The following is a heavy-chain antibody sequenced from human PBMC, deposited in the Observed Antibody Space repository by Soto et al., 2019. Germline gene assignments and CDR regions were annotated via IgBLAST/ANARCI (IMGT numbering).Heavy chain of an antibody. D-gene: IGHD2-21*02. CDR3: AKDIFPTAVNDAMDV. CDR2: IPVSGDTT. V-gene: IGHV3-23*01. CDR1: GFTFSDYA. Sequence: EMQLLESGGGLVQPGGSLRLSCAASGFTFSDYAMSWVRQAPGKGLEWVSAIPVSGDTTYYADSVKGRFTISRDNSKNTLFLQMNGLRAEDTAVYHCAKDIFPTAVNDAMDVWGQGTTVAVSS. J-gene: IGHJ6*02.